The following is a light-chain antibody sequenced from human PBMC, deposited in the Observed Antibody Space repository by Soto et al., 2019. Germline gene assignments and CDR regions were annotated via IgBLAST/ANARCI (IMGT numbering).Light chain of an antibody. J-gene: IGLJ2*01. CDR1: SSDVGGYNL. V-gene: IGLV2-14*02. CDR2: EGN. CDR3: SSYTSSSHVV. Sequence: QSALTQPASVSGSPGQSVTISCIGTSSDVGGYNLVSWFQQHPGKAPKLIVYEGNKRPSGVSDRFSDSKSGNTASLTISGLQAEDEADYYCSSYTSSSHVVFGGGTKLTVL.